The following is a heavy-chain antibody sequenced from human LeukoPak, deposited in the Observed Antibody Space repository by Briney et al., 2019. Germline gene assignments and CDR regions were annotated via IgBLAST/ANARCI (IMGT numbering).Heavy chain of an antibody. V-gene: IGHV3-74*01. Sequence: GGSLRLSCAASGFPFSSYWMHWVRQAPGKGLVWVSRINIDGSNTNYADSVKGRFTISRDNAKNTLYLQMDSLRAEDTAVYYCARSLGGAYDYWGRGTLVTVSS. D-gene: IGHD1-26*01. J-gene: IGHJ4*02. CDR2: INIDGSNT. CDR1: GFPFSSYW. CDR3: ARSLGGAYDY.